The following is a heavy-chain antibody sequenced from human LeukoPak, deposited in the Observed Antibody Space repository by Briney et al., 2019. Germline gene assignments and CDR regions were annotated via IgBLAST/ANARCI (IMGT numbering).Heavy chain of an antibody. V-gene: IGHV1-46*01. CDR3: ARGGWYYFGY. Sequence: ASVKVSCKASGYTFTGYYMRWVRQAPGQGLEWMGIINSSGGTTSYAQKFQGRVTMTRDTSTSTVYMDLSSLRSEDTAVYYCARGGWYYFGYWGQGTLVTVSS. J-gene: IGHJ4*02. CDR1: GYTFTGYY. CDR2: INSSGGTT. D-gene: IGHD6-19*01.